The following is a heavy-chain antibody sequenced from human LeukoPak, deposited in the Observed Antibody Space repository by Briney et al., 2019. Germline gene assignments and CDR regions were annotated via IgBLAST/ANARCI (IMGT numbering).Heavy chain of an antibody. Sequence: SETLSLTCTVSGGSISSYYWSWIRQPPGKGLEWVGYIYYSGSTNYNPSLKSRVTTSVDTSKNQLSLKLSSVAAADTAVYYCARVIGYCSSTSCFGYFDYWGQGTLVTVSS. CDR1: GGSISSYY. V-gene: IGHV4-59*08. J-gene: IGHJ4*02. CDR3: ARVIGYCSSTSCFGYFDY. D-gene: IGHD2-2*01. CDR2: IYYSGST.